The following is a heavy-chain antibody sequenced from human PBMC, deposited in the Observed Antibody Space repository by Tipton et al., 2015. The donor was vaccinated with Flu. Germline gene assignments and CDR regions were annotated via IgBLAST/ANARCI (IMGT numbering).Heavy chain of an antibody. Sequence: LRLSCTVSGGSISSSSYYWGWIRQPPGKGLEWIGSIYYSGSTYYNPSLKSRVTISQDTSKNQFSLDLTSVTAADTAVYYCVRVKTFDFIPNYFDPWGPGTLVIVSS. J-gene: IGHJ5*02. D-gene: IGHD3-9*01. V-gene: IGHV4-39*07. CDR3: VRVKTFDFIPNYFDP. CDR1: GGSISSSSYY. CDR2: IYYSGST.